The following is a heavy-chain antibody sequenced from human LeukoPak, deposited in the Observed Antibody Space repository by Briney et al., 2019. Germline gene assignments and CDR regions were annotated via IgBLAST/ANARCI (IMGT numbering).Heavy chain of an antibody. CDR2: IYPGDSDT. V-gene: IGHV5-51*01. J-gene: IGHJ5*02. CDR3: ARQGGSSITMVRGVIIGDNWFDP. D-gene: IGHD3-10*01. CDR1: GYSFTSYW. Sequence: GESLKISCKGSGYSFTSYWIGWVRQMPGKGLEWMGIIYPGDSDTRYSPSFQGQVTISADKSISTAYLQWSSLKASDTAMYYCARQGGSSITMVRGVIIGDNWFDPWGQGTLVTVSS.